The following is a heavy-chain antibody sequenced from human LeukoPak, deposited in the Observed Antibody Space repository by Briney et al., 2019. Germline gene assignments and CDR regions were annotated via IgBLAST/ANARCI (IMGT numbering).Heavy chain of an antibody. D-gene: IGHD5-12*01. Sequence: ASVKVSCKASGYTFTSYGISWVRQAPGQGLEWMGWISPYNTNTNNVQNLQARVTMTTDTSTSTAYMELKSLRSDGTAVYYCARDRSGYEGGDYWGQGTLVTVSS. V-gene: IGHV1-18*01. CDR1: GYTFTSYG. CDR2: ISPYNTNT. CDR3: ARDRSGYEGGDY. J-gene: IGHJ4*02.